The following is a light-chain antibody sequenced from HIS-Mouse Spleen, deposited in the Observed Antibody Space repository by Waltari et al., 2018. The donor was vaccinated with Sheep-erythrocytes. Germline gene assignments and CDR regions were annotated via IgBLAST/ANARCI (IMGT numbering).Light chain of an antibody. J-gene: IGLJ3*02. V-gene: IGLV3-10*01. CDR2: EDS. CDR1: ALPKKY. Sequence: SYELTQPPSVSVSPGQTARITCPGDALPKKYAYWYQQKSGQAPVLVIYEDSKRPAGIPGRFSGSTAETMATLTISGAQVEDEADYYWYSTDSSGNHWVFGGGTKLTVL. CDR3: YSTDSSGNHWV.